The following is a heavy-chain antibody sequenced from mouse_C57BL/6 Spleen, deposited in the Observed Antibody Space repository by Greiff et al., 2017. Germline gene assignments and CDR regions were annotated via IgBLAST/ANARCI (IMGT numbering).Heavy chain of an antibody. CDR2: IDPETGGT. CDR3: TREGGSNYDYYAMDY. D-gene: IGHD2-5*01. V-gene: IGHV1-15*01. J-gene: IGHJ4*01. CDR1: GYTFTDYE. Sequence: QVQLKQSGAELVRPGASVTLSCKASGYTFTDYEMHWVKQTPVHGLEWIGAIDPETGGTAYNQKFKGKAILTADKSSSTAYMELRSLTSEDSAVYYCTREGGSNYDYYAMDYWGQGTSVTVSS.